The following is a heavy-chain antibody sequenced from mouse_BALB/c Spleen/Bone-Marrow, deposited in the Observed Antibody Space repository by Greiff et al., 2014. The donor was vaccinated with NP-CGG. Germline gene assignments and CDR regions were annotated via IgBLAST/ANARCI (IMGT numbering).Heavy chain of an antibody. CDR1: GYSFTSYW. CDR2: IYPGNSDT. CDR3: TNGYDYNAMDY. J-gene: IGHJ4*01. Sequence: VQLQQSGTVLARPGASVKMSCKASGYSFTSYWMHWVKQRPGQGLEWIGAIYPGNSDTSYNQKFKGKAKLTAVTSASTAYMELSSLTNEDPAVYYCTNGYDYNAMDYWGQGTSVTVSS. D-gene: IGHD2-2*01. V-gene: IGHV1-5*01.